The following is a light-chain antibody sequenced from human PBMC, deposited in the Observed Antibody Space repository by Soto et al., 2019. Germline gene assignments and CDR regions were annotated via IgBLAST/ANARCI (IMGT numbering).Light chain of an antibody. CDR2: GAS. J-gene: IGKJ4*01. Sequence: EIVMTQSPATLSVSPGERATLSCRASQSLSSNLAWYQRKPGQAPRLLIYGASTRATGIPARFSGSGSGTEFTLTISSLQSEDFAVYYCQQYNNWPPLTFGGGTKVEIK. V-gene: IGKV3-15*01. CDR1: QSLSSN. CDR3: QQYNNWPPLT.